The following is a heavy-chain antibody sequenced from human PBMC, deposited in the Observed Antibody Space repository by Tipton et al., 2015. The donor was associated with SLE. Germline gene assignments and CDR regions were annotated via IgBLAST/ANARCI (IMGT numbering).Heavy chain of an antibody. CDR2: ISWDSGSL. CDR1: GFTFDDYA. Sequence: SLRLSCAASGFTFDDYAMHWVRQGPGKGLEWVSGISWDSGSLDYADSVKGRFTISRDNAKNSLYLQMNSLRPEDTALYYCAKAPFEKGPYYYYYYMDVWGRGTTVTVSS. D-gene: IGHD3-9*01. V-gene: IGHV3-9*01. J-gene: IGHJ6*03. CDR3: AKAPFEKGPYYYYYYMDV.